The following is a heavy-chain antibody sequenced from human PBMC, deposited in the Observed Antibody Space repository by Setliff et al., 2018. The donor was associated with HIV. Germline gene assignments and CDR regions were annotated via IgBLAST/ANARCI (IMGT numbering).Heavy chain of an antibody. CDR3: AKGSLEHCNGATCYPLDY. CDR2: IRSKLYGGTT. CDR1: GFPIGDYP. J-gene: IGHJ4*02. V-gene: IGHV3-49*04. Sequence: PGGSLRLSCTTSGFPIGDYPLSWVRQAPGKGLEWVGFIRSKLYGGTTDYAASVKGRFIISRDDSESVAYLQMNSLKSEDTAVYYCAKGSLEHCNGATCYPLDYWGQGTLVTVSS. D-gene: IGHD2-15*01.